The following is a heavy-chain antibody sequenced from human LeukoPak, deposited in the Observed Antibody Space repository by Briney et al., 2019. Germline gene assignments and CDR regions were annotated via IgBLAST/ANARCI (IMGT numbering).Heavy chain of an antibody. V-gene: IGHV3-7*01. CDR3: ARERIAVAGLFDY. Sequence: GGSRRLSCAASGFSFSRDWMSWVRQAPGKGLEWVGNIKQDVSEKYYVDSVEGRFPLSRENAKNSMYLQVNSLRAEDTAVYYCARERIAVAGLFDYWGQGTLVTVSS. CDR1: GFSFSRDW. D-gene: IGHD6-19*01. J-gene: IGHJ4*02. CDR2: IKQDVSEK.